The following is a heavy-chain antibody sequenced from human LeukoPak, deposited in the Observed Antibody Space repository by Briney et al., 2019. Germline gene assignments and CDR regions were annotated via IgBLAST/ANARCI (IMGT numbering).Heavy chain of an antibody. J-gene: IGHJ4*02. Sequence: VGLLRFSSAAPEFYFSRNGMNLVRQALVKKLKWISYISSSSDSIKYADSVKGRFTSSRDNAKNSLYLQMNSLRAEDTAVYYCTKSRISFSGQADHWGQGTLVTVSS. D-gene: IGHD5-12*01. CDR3: TKSRISFSGQADH. CDR1: EFYFSRNG. V-gene: IGHV3-48*04. CDR2: ISSSSDSI.